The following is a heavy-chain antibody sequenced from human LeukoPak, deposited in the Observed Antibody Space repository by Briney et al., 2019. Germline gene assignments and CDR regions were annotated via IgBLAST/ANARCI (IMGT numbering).Heavy chain of an antibody. CDR2: ISGSGGST. D-gene: IGHD2-21*02. CDR1: GLTFSSYA. V-gene: IGHV3-23*01. CDR3: AKESPNNIVVVTAIPWFDP. J-gene: IGHJ5*02. Sequence: PGASLRLSCAASGLTFSSYAMSWVRQAPGKGLEWVSAISGSGGSTYYADSVKGRFTISRDNSKNTLYLQMNSLRAEDTAVYYCAKESPNNIVVVTAIPWFDPWGQGTLVTVSS.